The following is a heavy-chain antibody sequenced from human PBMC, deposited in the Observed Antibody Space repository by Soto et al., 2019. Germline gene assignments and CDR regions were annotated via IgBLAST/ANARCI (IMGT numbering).Heavy chain of an antibody. Sequence: ASVKVSCKASGYTFTTYYIHWVRQAPGQGLEWMGVINPSGGSINYAQKFQGRVTMSRDTSTSTVCLELSSLRSEDTAVYYCARDRGRGGSYYIYFYGMDVWG. CDR1: GYTFTTYY. J-gene: IGHJ6*02. D-gene: IGHD1-26*01. V-gene: IGHV1-46*01. CDR2: INPSGGSI. CDR3: ARDRGRGGSYYIYFYGMDV.